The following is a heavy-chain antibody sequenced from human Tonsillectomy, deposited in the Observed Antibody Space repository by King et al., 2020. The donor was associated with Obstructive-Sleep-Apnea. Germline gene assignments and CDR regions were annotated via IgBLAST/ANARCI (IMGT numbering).Heavy chain of an antibody. CDR3: ARTPQDTVVVTGPDTQIDS. CDR2: IYGYNGNT. CDR1: GYTFINYG. Sequence: VQLVESGAEVKKPGASVTVSCTASGYTFINYGISWVRQAPGQGLEWMGWIYGYNGNTKYAQKFQGRVTMTTDTSTSTAYMDLRSLRSDDTAVYYCARTPQDTVVVTGPDTQIDSWGQGTLVSVSS. D-gene: IGHD2-21*02. J-gene: IGHJ4*02. V-gene: IGHV1-18*04.